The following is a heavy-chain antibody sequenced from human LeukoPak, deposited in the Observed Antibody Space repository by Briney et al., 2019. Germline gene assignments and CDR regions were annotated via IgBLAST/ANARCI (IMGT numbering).Heavy chain of an antibody. V-gene: IGHV5-51*01. D-gene: IGHD4-23*01. J-gene: IGHJ4*02. Sequence: GESLKISCKGSGYSFTSYWIAWVRQMPGKGLEWMGIIYPGDSDITYSPSFQGQVTISADKSINTAYLQWSSLKASDTAMYFCARRDYGGKHFDYWGQGTLVTVPS. CDR3: ARRDYGGKHFDY. CDR1: GYSFTSYW. CDR2: IYPGDSDI.